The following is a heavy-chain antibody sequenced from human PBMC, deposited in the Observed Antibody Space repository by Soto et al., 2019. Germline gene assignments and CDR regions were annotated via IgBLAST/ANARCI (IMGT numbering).Heavy chain of an antibody. CDR1: GGTFSSSA. J-gene: IGHJ4*02. V-gene: IGHV1-69*06. CDR3: TRGVPSSAYCDY. D-gene: IGHD3-10*01. CDR2: IIPMLGTA. Sequence: QVRLVQSGAEVKKPGSSVKVSCKASGGTFSSSALNWVRQAPGQGLEWMGGIIPMLGTANYAQKFQGRVTITADKSTKTAYMELSSLRSEDTAVYYCTRGVPSSAYCDYWGQGTLVTVSS.